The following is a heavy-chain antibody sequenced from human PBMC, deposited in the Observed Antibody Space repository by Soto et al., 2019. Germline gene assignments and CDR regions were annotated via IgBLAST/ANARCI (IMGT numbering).Heavy chain of an antibody. CDR1: GFTFSNAW. Sequence: EVQLVESGGGLVKPGGSLKLSCVVSGFTFSNAWMSWVRQAPGKGLEWIGRIKSITDGGTTDYAAPVKGRFIISRDDSEYTLYLRMNSLETEDTAVYYCIQGGFYYVDFWGQGTLVTVSS. V-gene: IGHV3-15*01. J-gene: IGHJ4*02. CDR2: IKSITDGGTT. D-gene: IGHD3-3*01. CDR3: IQGGFYYVDF.